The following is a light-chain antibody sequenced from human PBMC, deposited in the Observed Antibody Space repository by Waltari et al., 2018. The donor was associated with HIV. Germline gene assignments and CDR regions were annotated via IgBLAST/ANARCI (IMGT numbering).Light chain of an antibody. J-gene: IGKJ1*01. CDR1: QSVLSRSNNKNY. Sequence: DIVMTQSPDPLAVSLGERATINRKSRQSVLSRSNNKNYLAWYQQKPGQPPKLLIYWASTRESGVPDRFSGSGSGTDFTLTISSLQAEDVAVYFCQQYYSSPWTFGLGTKVEIK. CDR2: WAS. CDR3: QQYYSSPWT. V-gene: IGKV4-1*01.